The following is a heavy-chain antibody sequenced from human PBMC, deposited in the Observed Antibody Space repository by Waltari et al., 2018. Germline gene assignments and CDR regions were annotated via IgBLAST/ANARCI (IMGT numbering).Heavy chain of an antibody. Sequence: QVQLQESGPSLLKPSETLSLICTVSGGSISGFYWSWVRQPPGKGLDWIGYIYYTGSTNCNPALKSLVTMSVDTSKNQFSLKLSSVTAADTAFYYCARGGGGDWEWFDPWGQGTLVTVSS. CDR2: IYYTGST. CDR3: ARGGGGDWEWFDP. CDR1: GGSISGFY. J-gene: IGHJ5*02. D-gene: IGHD2-21*02. V-gene: IGHV4-59*01.